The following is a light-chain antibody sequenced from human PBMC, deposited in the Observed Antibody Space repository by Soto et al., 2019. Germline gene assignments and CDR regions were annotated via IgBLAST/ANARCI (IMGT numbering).Light chain of an antibody. CDR2: EVS. CDR3: SSYTRSSTPLV. CDR1: SIDVGGYNY. J-gene: IGLJ1*01. V-gene: IGLV2-14*01. Sequence: HSALTHPASVSGSPGQSLTISCTGTSIDVGGYNYVSWYQQHPGKAPKLMIYEVSNRPSGVSNRLSGSTSGNTASLTIYGLQAEDEADYYCSSYTRSSTPLVFGTRAKVSVL.